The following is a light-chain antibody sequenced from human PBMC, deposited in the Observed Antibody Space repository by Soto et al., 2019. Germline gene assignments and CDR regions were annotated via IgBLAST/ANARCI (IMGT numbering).Light chain of an antibody. V-gene: IGKV3-20*01. CDR1: QTVGSDY. CDR2: GTS. J-gene: IGKJ1*01. CDR3: QQYRTSTQT. Sequence: EIVLTQSPGTLSLSPGESATLSCRASQTVGSDYLAWYQQRPGQAPRLLIYGTSSRATGIPDRFNGSGSGTDFTLTISRLEPEDFAVYYCQQYRTSTQTFGQGTKVEIK.